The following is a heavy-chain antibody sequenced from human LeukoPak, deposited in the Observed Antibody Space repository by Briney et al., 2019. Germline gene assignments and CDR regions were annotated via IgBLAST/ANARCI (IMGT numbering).Heavy chain of an antibody. CDR3: ARLPTMVTPGNWYFDL. J-gene: IGHJ2*01. CDR2: IYPGDSDT. D-gene: IGHD4-23*01. Sequence: GESLKISCKGSGYSFNTYWIGWVRQMPGKGLEWMGIIYPGDSDTRYTPSFQGQVTISADKSISTAYLQWSSLKASDTAMYYCARLPTMVTPGNWYFDLWGRGALVTVSS. CDR1: GYSFNTYW. V-gene: IGHV5-51*01.